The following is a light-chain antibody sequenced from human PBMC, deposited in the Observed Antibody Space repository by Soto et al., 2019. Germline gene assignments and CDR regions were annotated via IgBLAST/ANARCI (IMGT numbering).Light chain of an antibody. CDR3: QQNNGLPT. Sequence: DIQMTQSPSSLSASVGDRVTITCQASQDITNSLNWYQQKPGKAPKLLICDASNLETGVPSRFSGSGSGTDFTFSINSLQPEDIATYYWQQNNGLPTFGGGTKVEIK. V-gene: IGKV1-33*01. CDR2: DAS. J-gene: IGKJ4*01. CDR1: QDITNS.